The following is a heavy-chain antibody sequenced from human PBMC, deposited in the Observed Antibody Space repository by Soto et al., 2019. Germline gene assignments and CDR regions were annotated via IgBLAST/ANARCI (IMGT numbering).Heavy chain of an antibody. CDR3: ERESEDLTSNFDY. CDR1: GFTFSRYS. J-gene: IGHJ4*02. Sequence: PGGSLRLSCAASGFTFSRYSMNWVRQAPGKGLEWVSSISSTTNYIYYADSMKGRFTVSRDNAKNSVYLDMNSLSAEDTAAYYCERESEDLTSNFDYWGQGTLVTVSS. V-gene: IGHV3-21*01. CDR2: ISSTTNYI.